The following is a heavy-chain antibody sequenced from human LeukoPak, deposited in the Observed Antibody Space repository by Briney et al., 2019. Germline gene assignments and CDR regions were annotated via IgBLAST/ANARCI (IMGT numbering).Heavy chain of an antibody. V-gene: IGHV4-61*02. J-gene: IGHJ4*02. CDR1: GGSISSGSYY. CDR3: AKGSSSWLLRYYFDY. Sequence: PSQTLSLTCTVSGGSISSGSYYWSWIRQPAGKGLEWIGRIYTSGSTNYNPSLKSRVTISVDTSKNQFSLKLSSVTAADTAVYYWAKGSSSWLLRYYFDYWGQGTLVTVSS. D-gene: IGHD6-13*01. CDR2: IYTSGST.